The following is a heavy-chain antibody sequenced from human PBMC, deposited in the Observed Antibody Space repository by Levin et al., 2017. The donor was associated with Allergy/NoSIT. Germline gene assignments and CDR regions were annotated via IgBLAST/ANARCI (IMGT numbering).Heavy chain of an antibody. CDR1: NGSLSTFY. Sequence: RSGGSLRLSCTVSNGSLSTFYWSWIRQPPGKALEWVGYIHYSGSTTYNPSLKSRVTMSVDMSKNQFSLKLTSVTAADTAVYFCARLAGGDNPVGYWGQGTLVTISS. V-gene: IGHV4-59*08. CDR2: IHYSGST. J-gene: IGHJ4*02. CDR3: ARLAGGDNPVGY. D-gene: IGHD2-21*01.